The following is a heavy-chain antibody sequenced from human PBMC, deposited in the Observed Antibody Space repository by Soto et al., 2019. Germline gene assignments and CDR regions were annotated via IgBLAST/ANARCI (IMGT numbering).Heavy chain of an antibody. Sequence: QPGGSLRLSCAASGFTFSSYAMHWVRQAPGKGLEWVAVISYDGSNKYYADSVKGRFTISRDNSKNTLYLQMNSLRAEDTAVYYCARKVRNDAFDIWGQGTMVTVSS. CDR2: ISYDGSNK. CDR3: ARKVRNDAFDI. CDR1: GFTFSSYA. D-gene: IGHD2-2*01. V-gene: IGHV3-30-3*01. J-gene: IGHJ3*02.